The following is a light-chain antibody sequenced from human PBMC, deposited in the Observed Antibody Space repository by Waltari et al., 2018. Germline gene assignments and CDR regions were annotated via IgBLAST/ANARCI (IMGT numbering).Light chain of an antibody. CDR2: GDN. Sequence: QLVLTQPPSASAPPGQRTTISCSGRSYNIVNNSEPWYQHFPGRAPKLLIYGDNKRPSGVPDRFSGSKSGTSASLAISGLQSADEADYYCAAWSDSQDDLYVFGTGTKVTVL. V-gene: IGLV1-44*01. CDR1: SYNIVNNS. CDR3: AAWSDSQDDLYV. J-gene: IGLJ1*01.